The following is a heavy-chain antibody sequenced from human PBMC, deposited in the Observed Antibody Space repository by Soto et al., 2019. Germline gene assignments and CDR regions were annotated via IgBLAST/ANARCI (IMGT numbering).Heavy chain of an antibody. V-gene: IGHV3-9*01. CDR1: GFRFDDYG. CDR2: ISYYSGSI. D-gene: IGHD2-15*01. Sequence: EVQLVESGGGLVQPGRSLRLSCAASGFRFDDYGMHGVRQVPGKGLEWVSGISYYSGSIGYADSVKGRFTISRDNDKNSLYLQMNSLRAEETALYYCAKSMGGTANGMDVWGQGTTVTVSS. J-gene: IGHJ6*02. CDR3: AKSMGGTANGMDV.